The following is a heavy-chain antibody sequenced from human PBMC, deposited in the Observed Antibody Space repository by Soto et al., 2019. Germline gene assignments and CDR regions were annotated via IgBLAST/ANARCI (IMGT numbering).Heavy chain of an antibody. Sequence: SSETLSLTCTVSGGSISSYYWSWIRQPPGKGLEWIGYIYYSGSTNYNTSLKSQVTISVDTSKNQFSLKLSSVTAADTAVYYCARVAAVGAKVRGGFDPWGQGTLVTVSS. V-gene: IGHV4-59*01. J-gene: IGHJ5*02. CDR3: ARVAAVGAKVRGGFDP. CDR1: GGSISSYY. CDR2: IYYSGST. D-gene: IGHD1-26*01.